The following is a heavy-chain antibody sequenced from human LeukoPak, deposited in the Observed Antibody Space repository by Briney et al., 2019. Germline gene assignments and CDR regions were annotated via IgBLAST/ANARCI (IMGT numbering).Heavy chain of an antibody. CDR3: ARVDDRGHYYDSSGPRKLFDY. Sequence: PGRSLRLSCAASGFTLSGHAIHWVRQAPGKGLEWVALISYDGNIKYYADSVKGRFTISRDNSKNTLSLQMNSLRPEDTAVYYCARVDDRGHYYDSSGPRKLFDYWGQGTLVTVSS. J-gene: IGHJ4*02. CDR2: ISYDGNIK. CDR1: GFTLSGHA. V-gene: IGHV3-30*04. D-gene: IGHD3-22*01.